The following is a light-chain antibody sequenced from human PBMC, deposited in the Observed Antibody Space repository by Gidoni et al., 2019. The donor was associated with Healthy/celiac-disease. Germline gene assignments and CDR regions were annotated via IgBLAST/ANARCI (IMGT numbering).Light chain of an antibody. J-gene: IGKJ3*01. CDR2: DAS. CDR3: QQFNNYPFT. CDR1: QGISSA. V-gene: IGKV1D-13*01. Sequence: AIQLTQSPSSLSASVGDRVTITCRASQGISSALAWYQQKPGKAPKLMIYDASSLESGVPSRISGSGSGKDFTLTISSLQPEDFATYYCQQFNNYPFTFGPGTKVDIK.